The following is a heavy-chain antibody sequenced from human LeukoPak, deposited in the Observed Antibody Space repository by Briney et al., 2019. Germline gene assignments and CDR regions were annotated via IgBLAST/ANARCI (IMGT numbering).Heavy chain of an antibody. V-gene: IGHV4-30-2*01. D-gene: IGHD2-2*02. CDR3: ARVGSYPLPDGVAQWGDIVVVPAAIGINWFDP. CDR2: IYHSGST. J-gene: IGHJ5*02. CDR1: GGSISSGGYY. Sequence: PSQTLSLTCTVSGGSISSGGYYWSWIRQPPGKGLEWIGYIYHSGSTYYNPSLKSRVTISVDRSKNQFSLKLSSVTAADTAVYYCARVGSYPLPDGVAQWGDIVVVPAAIGINWFDPWGQGTLVTVSS.